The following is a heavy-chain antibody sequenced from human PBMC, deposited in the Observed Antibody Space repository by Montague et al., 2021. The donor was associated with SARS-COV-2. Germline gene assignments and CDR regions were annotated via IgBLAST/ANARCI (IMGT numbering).Heavy chain of an antibody. Sequence: SLRLSCAASGFTFSSYSMNWVRQAPGKGLEWASSISSSGSDISYSDSVMGLVTISRDNARNSLSLQMNGLRVEDTAIYYCARLGPEIYFDYWGQGTLVTVSS. CDR2: ISSSGSDI. J-gene: IGHJ4*02. D-gene: IGHD2-2*01. CDR3: ARLGPEIYFDY. V-gene: IGHV3-21*01. CDR1: GFTFSSYS.